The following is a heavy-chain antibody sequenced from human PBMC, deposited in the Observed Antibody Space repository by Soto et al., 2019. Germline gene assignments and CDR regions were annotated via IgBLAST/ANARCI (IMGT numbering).Heavy chain of an antibody. V-gene: IGHV3-15*07. D-gene: IGHD4-4*01. CDR1: GFTFSDAW. CDR2: IKSKADGGTI. CDR3: NTQYRDDYKNYFDY. Sequence: GGSLRLSCAASGFTFSDAWMNWVRQAPGKGLEWVGRIKSKADGGTIDYAAPVQGRFTISRDDSENTLSLHMNSLSTEDTAVYFCNTQYRDDYKNYFDYWGQGTLVTVSS. J-gene: IGHJ4*02.